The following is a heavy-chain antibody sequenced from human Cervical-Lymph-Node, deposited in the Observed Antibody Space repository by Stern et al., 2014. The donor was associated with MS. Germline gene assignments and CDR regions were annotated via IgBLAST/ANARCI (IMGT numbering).Heavy chain of an antibody. CDR1: GYTFTSYW. V-gene: IGHV5-51*01. J-gene: IGHJ4*02. D-gene: IGHD3-10*01. CDR3: ARKGTYGLDY. CDR2: IFPGGSDI. Sequence: EVQLVESGPEVKRPGESLKISCQASGYTFTSYWIGWVRQMPGKGLEWIAIIFPGGSDIRYSPSFQGQVTISADKSSSTAYLQWSSLKASDTAFYFCARKGTYGLDYWGQGALVTVSS.